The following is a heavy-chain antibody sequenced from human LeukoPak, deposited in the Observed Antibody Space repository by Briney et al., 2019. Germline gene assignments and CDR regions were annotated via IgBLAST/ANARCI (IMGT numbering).Heavy chain of an antibody. CDR3: ATSGGSYWS. V-gene: IGHV3-23*01. CDR2: ISGRDSTT. CDR1: GFTFSSYA. J-gene: IGHJ5*02. D-gene: IGHD1-26*01. Sequence: GGSLRLSCAASGFTFSSYAMSWVRQAPGKGLEWVSGISGRDSTTYYADSVKGRFTISRENSKNTLYLQMNSLRAEDTVVYYCATSGGSYWSWGQGTLVTVSS.